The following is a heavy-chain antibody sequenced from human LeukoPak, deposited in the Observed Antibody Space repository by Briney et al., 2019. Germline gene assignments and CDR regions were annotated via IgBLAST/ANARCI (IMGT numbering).Heavy chain of an antibody. CDR3: SKAHISTSGQFDY. J-gene: IGHJ4*02. CDR1: EFTFSRYG. D-gene: IGHD3-3*02. Sequence: GGLQRLSCAASEFTFSRYGMHWVRQAPGKGLEWVAFISNGGSNKYYADSVRCRFTISRDNSKNTLYLQMNSLRAEDTAVYYCSKAHISTSGQFDYWGQGTLVTVSS. CDR2: ISNGGSNK. V-gene: IGHV3-30*18.